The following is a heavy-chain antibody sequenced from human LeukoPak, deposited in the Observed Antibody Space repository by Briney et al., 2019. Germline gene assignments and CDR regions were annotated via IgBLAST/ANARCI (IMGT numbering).Heavy chain of an antibody. CDR3: VRKFATGD. V-gene: IGHV3-74*01. J-gene: IGHJ4*02. Sequence: GGSLRLSCAASGFTFSSHLMHWVRQAQGTGLVWVSSVKSDGTATNYADSVKGRFTISRDNAKNTLYLQMNSLRVEDTAVYYCVRKFATGDWGQGTLVTVSP. D-gene: IGHD1-14*01. CDR2: VKSDGTAT. CDR1: GFTFSSHL.